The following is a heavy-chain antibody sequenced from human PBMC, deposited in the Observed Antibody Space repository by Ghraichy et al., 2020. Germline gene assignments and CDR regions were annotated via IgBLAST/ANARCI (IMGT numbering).Heavy chain of an antibody. CDR2: IYYSGST. V-gene: IGHV4-39*01. D-gene: IGHD1-26*01. CDR1: GGSISSSSYY. Sequence: SQTLSLTCTVSGGSISSSSYYWGWIRQPPGKGLELIGSIYYSGSTYYNPSLKSRVTISVDTSKNQFSLKLSSVTAADTAVYYCARHREGGSYFHFDYWGQGTLVTVSS. CDR3: ARHREGGSYFHFDY. J-gene: IGHJ4*02.